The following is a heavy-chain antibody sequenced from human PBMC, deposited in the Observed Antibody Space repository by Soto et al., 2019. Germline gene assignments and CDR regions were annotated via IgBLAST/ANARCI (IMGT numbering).Heavy chain of an antibody. V-gene: IGHV5-51*01. Sequence: GESLKISCKGSGYSFTSYWIGWVRQMPGKGLEWMGIIYPGDSDTRYSPSFQGQVTISADKSISTAYLQWSSLKASDTAMYYCARQGGEDIVVVPAAMPSYYYYMDVWGKGTTVTVS. J-gene: IGHJ6*03. CDR1: GYSFTSYW. CDR3: ARQGGEDIVVVPAAMPSYYYYMDV. CDR2: IYPGDSDT. D-gene: IGHD2-2*01.